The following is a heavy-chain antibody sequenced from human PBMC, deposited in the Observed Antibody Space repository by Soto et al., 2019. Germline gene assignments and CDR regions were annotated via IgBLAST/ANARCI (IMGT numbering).Heavy chain of an antibody. Sequence: SETLSLTCTVSRGSISSYYWSWIRQPPGKGLEWIGYIYYSGSTNYNPSLKSRVPISVDTSKNQFSLKLSSLTAADTAVYYCARFYRRAVAGTRWFDPWGQGTLVTVSS. D-gene: IGHD6-19*01. CDR3: ARFYRRAVAGTRWFDP. V-gene: IGHV4-59*01. J-gene: IGHJ5*02. CDR1: RGSISSYY. CDR2: IYYSGST.